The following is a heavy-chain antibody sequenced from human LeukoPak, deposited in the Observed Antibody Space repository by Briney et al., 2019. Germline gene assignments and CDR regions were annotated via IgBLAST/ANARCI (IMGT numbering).Heavy chain of an antibody. V-gene: IGHV4-30-4*01. J-gene: IGHJ1*01. Sequence: SETLSLTCTVSGGSISSGDYYWSWVRQPPGKGLEWIGYIYYSGTTYYNPSLKSRVTMSVDTSKNQFSLKLSSVTAADTAVYYCARDGPYSSGWYAYLQHWGQGTLVTVSS. CDR2: IYYSGTT. CDR1: GGSISSGDYY. CDR3: ARDGPYSSGWYAYLQH. D-gene: IGHD6-19*01.